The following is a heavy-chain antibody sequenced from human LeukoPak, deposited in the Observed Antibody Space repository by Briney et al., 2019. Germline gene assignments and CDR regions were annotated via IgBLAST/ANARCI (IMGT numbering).Heavy chain of an antibody. V-gene: IGHV3-48*03. Sequence: PGGSLRLSCTASGFTFSSYEMNWVRQAPGKGLEWVSYISSSGTSIYYADSVKGRFTISRDNAKNSLYLQMNSLRVDDTAVYYCVRETVRQVNLYGITLVRGVPYDYWGQGTPVTVSS. CDR1: GFTFSSYE. CDR2: ISSSGTSI. CDR3: VRETVRQVNLYGITLVRGVPYDY. J-gene: IGHJ4*02. D-gene: IGHD3-10*01.